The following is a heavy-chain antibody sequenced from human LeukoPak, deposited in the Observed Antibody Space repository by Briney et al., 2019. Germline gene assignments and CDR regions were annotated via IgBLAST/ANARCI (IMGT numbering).Heavy chain of an antibody. CDR3: ARGYASGSYWTY. Sequence: GSLRLSCAASGFTFSSYAMSWVRQPPGKGLEWIGEINRGGSTNYNPSLKSRVTISLDTSTNQFSLKLNSLTAADTAVYYCARGYASGSYWTYWGQGNLVTVSS. CDR1: GFTFSSYA. V-gene: IGHV4-34*01. CDR2: INRGGST. D-gene: IGHD3-10*01. J-gene: IGHJ4*02.